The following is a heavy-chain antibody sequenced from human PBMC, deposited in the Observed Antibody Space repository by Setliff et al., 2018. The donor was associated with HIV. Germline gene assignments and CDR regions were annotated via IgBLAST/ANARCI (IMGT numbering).Heavy chain of an antibody. V-gene: IGHV4-39*01. CDR2: IYHTGKT. CDR3: GRVAGYCAPSRCYGYNVFDI. Sequence: SETLSLTCTVSGGSVSTSSYSWGWIRQPPEKGLEWIGTIYHTGKTYYHSSLNSRVTIAVDTSKDQFSLNLSTVTAADTAVYYCGRVAGYCAPSRCYGYNVFDIWGPGTMGTVSS. CDR1: GGSVSTSSYS. J-gene: IGHJ3*02. D-gene: IGHD2-15*01.